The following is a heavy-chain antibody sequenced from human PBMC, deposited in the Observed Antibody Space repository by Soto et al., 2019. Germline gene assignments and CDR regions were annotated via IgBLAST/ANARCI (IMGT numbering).Heavy chain of an antibody. V-gene: IGHV3-30-3*01. D-gene: IGHD6-19*01. J-gene: IGHJ4*02. CDR3: AREREGGGWADGYKTKPPPDENFDY. Sequence: GGSLRLSCAASGFTFSSYAMHWVRQAPGKGLEWVAVISYDGSNKYYADSVKGRFTISRDNSKNTLYLQMNSLRAEDTAVYYCAREREGGGWADGYKTKPPPDENFDYWGQGTLVTVSA. CDR1: GFTFSSYA. CDR2: ISYDGSNK.